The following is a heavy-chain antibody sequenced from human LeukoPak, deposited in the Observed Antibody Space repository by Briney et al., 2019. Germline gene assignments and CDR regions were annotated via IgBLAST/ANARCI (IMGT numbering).Heavy chain of an antibody. CDR3: AKVAARRRAGSFDY. Sequence: PGGSLRLSCAASGFTFDDCAMHWVRQAPGKGLEWVSGISWNSGSIGYADSVKGRFTISRDNAKNSLYLQMNSLRAEDTALYYCAKVAARRRAGSFDYWGQGTLVTVSS. V-gene: IGHV3-9*01. D-gene: IGHD6-6*01. J-gene: IGHJ4*02. CDR1: GFTFDDCA. CDR2: ISWNSGSI.